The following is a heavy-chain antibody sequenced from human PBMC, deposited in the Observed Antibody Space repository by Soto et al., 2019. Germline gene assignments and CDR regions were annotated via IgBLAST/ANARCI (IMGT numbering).Heavy chain of an antibody. D-gene: IGHD3-22*01. Sequence: ASVKVSCKVSGYTLTELSMHWVRQAPGKGLEWMGGFDPEDGETIYAQKFQGRVTMTEDTSTDTAYMELSSLRSEDTAVYYCATTPGYYYDSSGYYQTDYWGQGTLVTVSS. J-gene: IGHJ4*02. CDR2: FDPEDGET. CDR1: GYTLTELS. CDR3: ATTPGYYYDSSGYYQTDY. V-gene: IGHV1-24*01.